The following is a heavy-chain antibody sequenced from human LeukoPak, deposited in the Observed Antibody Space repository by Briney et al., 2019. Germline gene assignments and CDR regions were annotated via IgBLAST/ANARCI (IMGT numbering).Heavy chain of an antibody. CDR1: GGSISSYY. Sequence: SETLSLTCTVSGGSISSYYWSWIRQPAGKGLEWIGRIYTSGSTNYNPSLKSRVTMSVDTSKNQFSLKLSSVTAADTAVYYCARDRGDIVVVPAAADYFYYMDVWGKGTTVTVSS. CDR3: ARDRGDIVVVPAAADYFYYMDV. V-gene: IGHV4-4*07. D-gene: IGHD2-2*01. CDR2: IYTSGST. J-gene: IGHJ6*03.